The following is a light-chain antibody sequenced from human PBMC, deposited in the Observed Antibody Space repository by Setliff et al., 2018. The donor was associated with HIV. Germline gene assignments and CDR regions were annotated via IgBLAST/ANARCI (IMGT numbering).Light chain of an antibody. CDR3: SSYAITNTLP. CDR1: SSDVGGYSY. Sequence: SALTQPASVSGSPGQSITISCTGTSSDVGGYSYVSWYQQHPGRAPKLIIYEVKNRPSGVSSRFSGSKSGNTASLTISGLQAEDEADYYCSSYAITNTLPFGTGTKV. CDR2: EVK. V-gene: IGLV2-14*01. J-gene: IGLJ1*01.